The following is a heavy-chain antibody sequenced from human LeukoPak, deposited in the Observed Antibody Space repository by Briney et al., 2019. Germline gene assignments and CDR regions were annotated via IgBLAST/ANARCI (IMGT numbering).Heavy chain of an antibody. CDR2: INPNSGGT. V-gene: IGHV1-2*02. Sequence: GASVKVSCKASGYTFTGYYMHWVRQAPGQGLEWMGWINPNSGGTNYAQKFQGRVTMTRDTSISTAYMELSRLRSDDTAVYYCARGGAGVVITFGGVIVGFDYWGQGTLVTVSS. CDR1: GYTFTGYY. CDR3: ARGGAGVVITFGGVIVGFDY. J-gene: IGHJ4*02. D-gene: IGHD3-16*02.